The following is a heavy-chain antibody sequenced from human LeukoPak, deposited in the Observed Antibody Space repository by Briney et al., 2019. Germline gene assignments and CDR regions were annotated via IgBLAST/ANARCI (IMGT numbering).Heavy chain of an antibody. CDR1: GYSISSGYY. J-gene: IGHJ4*02. CDR3: ARVNYDILTGYLDY. CDR2: IYHSGST. V-gene: IGHV4-38-2*02. D-gene: IGHD3-9*01. Sequence: SETLSLTCTVSGYSISSGYYWGWIRQPPGKGLGRIGSIYHSGSTYYNPSLKSRVTISVDTSKNQFSLRLSSVTAADTAVYYCARVNYDILTGYLDYWGQGTLVTVSS.